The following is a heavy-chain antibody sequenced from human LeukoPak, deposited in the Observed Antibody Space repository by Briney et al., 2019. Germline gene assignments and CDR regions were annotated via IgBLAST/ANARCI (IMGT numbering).Heavy chain of an antibody. CDR3: AKEEDH. J-gene: IGHJ4*02. Sequence: QPGGSLRLSCAASGFTFSSYGMHWVRQAPGKGLEWVAFIIYDGSNKYYADSVKGRFTISRDNSKNTLYLQMNSLRAEDTAVYYCAKEEDHWGQGTLVTVSS. CDR2: IIYDGSNK. V-gene: IGHV3-30*02. CDR1: GFTFSSYG.